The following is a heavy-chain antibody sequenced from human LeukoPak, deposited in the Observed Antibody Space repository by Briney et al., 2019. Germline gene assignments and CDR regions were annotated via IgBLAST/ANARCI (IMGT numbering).Heavy chain of an antibody. CDR3: AKGSYYDSSGSFYFDY. V-gene: IGHV3-23*01. J-gene: IGHJ4*02. CDR2: ISSSGDGT. CDR1: GFTLSNYA. Sequence: GGSLRRSCAASGFTLSNYAMSWVRQAPGKGLEWVSAISSSGDGTYYANSVKGRFIISRDNSKNTLYLQVNSLRAEDTAAYYCAKGSYYDSSGSFYFDYWGQGTLVTVSS. D-gene: IGHD3-22*01.